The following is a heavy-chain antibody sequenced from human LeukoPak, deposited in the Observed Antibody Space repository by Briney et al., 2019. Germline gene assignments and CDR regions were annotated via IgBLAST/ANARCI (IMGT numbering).Heavy chain of an antibody. J-gene: IGHJ3*02. D-gene: IGHD3-3*01. CDR3: AREISSTIFGALRSDAFDI. CDR1: GYTFTGYY. CDR2: INPNSGGT. Sequence: ASVKVSCKASGYTFTGYYMHWVRQAPGQGLEWMGWINPNSGGTNYAQKFQGRVTMTRNTSISTAYMELSRLRSDDTAVYYCAREISSTIFGALRSDAFDIWGQGTMVTVSS. V-gene: IGHV1-2*02.